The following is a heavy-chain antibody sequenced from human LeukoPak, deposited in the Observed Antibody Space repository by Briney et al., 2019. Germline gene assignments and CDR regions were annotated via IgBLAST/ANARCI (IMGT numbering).Heavy chain of an antibody. Sequence: ASVKVSCKASGYTFTGYYMHWARQAPGQGLEWMGWINPNSGGTNYAQKFQGRVTMTRDTSISTAYMELSRLRSDDTAVYYCARDAAYCGGDCYSDYWGQGTLVTVSS. CDR1: GYTFTGYY. V-gene: IGHV1-2*02. CDR3: ARDAAYCGGDCYSDY. D-gene: IGHD2-21*02. CDR2: INPNSGGT. J-gene: IGHJ4*02.